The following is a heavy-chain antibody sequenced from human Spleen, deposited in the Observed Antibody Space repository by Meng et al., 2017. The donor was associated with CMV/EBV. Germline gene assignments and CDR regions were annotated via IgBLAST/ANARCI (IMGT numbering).Heavy chain of an antibody. D-gene: IGHD2-2*01. V-gene: IGHV1-2*02. J-gene: IGHJ6*02. CDR3: ARGYQLPDSERDGMDV. CDR1: GYTFTGYY. CDR2: INPNSGGT. Sequence: ASVKVSCKASGYTFTGYYMHWVRQAPGQGLEWMGWINPNSGGTNYAQKFQGRVTMTRDTSISTAYMELSRLRSDDTAVYYCARGYQLPDSERDGMDVWGQGTTVTVSS.